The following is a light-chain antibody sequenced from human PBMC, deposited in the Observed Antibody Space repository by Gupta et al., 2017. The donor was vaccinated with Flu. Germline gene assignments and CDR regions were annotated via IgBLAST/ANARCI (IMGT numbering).Light chain of an antibody. Sequence: EIVLTQSPATLSLSPGERATLSCRASQRISIYLGWYQQKPGQAPRLLIYDASKRATGIPARFSGSGAGTEVTITISSREHEDYAVYYCQQRDNWRGLTFGGGTKVEV. CDR2: DAS. J-gene: IGKJ4*01. CDR1: QRISIY. V-gene: IGKV3-11*01. CDR3: QQRDNWRGLT.